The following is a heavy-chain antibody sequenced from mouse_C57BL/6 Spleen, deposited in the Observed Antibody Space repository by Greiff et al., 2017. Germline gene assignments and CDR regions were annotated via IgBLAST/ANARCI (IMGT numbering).Heavy chain of an antibody. Sequence: VQLQQSGAELVRPGASVKLSCTASGFNIKDVYMHWVKQRPEQGLEWIGWIDPENGDTEYASKFQGKATITADTSSNTAYLQLSSLTSEDTAVYYCTTGIITTVVATNFDVWGTGTTVTVSS. CDR2: IDPENGDT. D-gene: IGHD1-1*01. CDR3: TTGIITTVVATNFDV. CDR1: GFNIKDVY. J-gene: IGHJ1*03. V-gene: IGHV14-4*01.